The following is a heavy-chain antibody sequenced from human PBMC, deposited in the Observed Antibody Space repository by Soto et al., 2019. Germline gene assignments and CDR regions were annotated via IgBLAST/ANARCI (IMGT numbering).Heavy chain of an antibody. D-gene: IGHD3-3*01. V-gene: IGHV1-69*06. CDR1: GGTFSSYA. J-gene: IGHJ6*02. CDR2: IIPIVGTA. Sequence: QVQLVQSGAEVKKPGSSVKVSCKASGGTFSSYAISWVRQAPGQGLEWMGGIIPIVGTANYAQKFQGRVTITADKSTSTAYMELSSLSSEDTAVYYCASPTREWLPPARDYYYGMDVWGQGTTVTVSS. CDR3: ASPTREWLPPARDYYYGMDV.